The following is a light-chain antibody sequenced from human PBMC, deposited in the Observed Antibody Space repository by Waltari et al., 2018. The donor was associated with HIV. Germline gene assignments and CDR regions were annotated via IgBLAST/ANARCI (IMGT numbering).Light chain of an antibody. V-gene: IGKV4-1*01. CDR2: WAS. CDR3: QQYYNTLYT. CDR1: QSVLYSSNNKNY. Sequence: DIVMTQSPDSLAVSLGERATINCKSSQSVLYSSNNKNYLTWFQQKPGQPPKLLIYWASTRESGVPDRFSGSGSGTDFTLTISSLQAEDVAVYHCQQYYNTLYTFGQGTKLEIK. J-gene: IGKJ2*01.